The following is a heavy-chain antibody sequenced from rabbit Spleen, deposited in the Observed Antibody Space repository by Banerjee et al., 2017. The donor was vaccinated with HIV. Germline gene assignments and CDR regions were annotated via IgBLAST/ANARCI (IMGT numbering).Heavy chain of an antibody. CDR3: ARDTSSSFSSYGMDL. J-gene: IGHJ3*01. CDR1: GFSFSSGYD. CDR2: IYAGSGGDT. D-gene: IGHD1-1*01. V-gene: IGHV1S40*01. Sequence: QQLVESGGGLVKPGASLTLTCKASGFSFSSGYDMCWVRQAPGKGLEWIACIYAGSGGDTYYASWAKGRFTISKTSSTTVTLQLTSLTAADTATYFCARDTSSSFSSYGMDLWGQGTLVTVS.